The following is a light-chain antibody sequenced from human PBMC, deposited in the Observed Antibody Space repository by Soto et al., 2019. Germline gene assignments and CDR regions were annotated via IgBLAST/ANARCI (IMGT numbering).Light chain of an antibody. CDR2: DVS. J-gene: IGLJ2*01. V-gene: IGLV2-14*03. CDR3: SSYTSSNTVL. CDR1: SSDVGAYNY. Sequence: QSALTQPASVSGSPGQSITISCTGTSSDVGAYNYVSWYQHYPGRAAKLMIYDVSNRPSGVSDRFPGSKSGSTASLTISGLQAEDESDYYCSSYTSSNTVLFGGGTKLTVL.